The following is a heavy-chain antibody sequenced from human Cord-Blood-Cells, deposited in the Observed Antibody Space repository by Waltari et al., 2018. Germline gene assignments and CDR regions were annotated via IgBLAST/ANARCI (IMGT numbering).Heavy chain of an antibody. D-gene: IGHD2-2*01. CDR2: ICYDGSNK. CDR3: AREGYCSSTSCYYPDY. Sequence: QVQLVESGGGVVQPGRSLRLSCAASGFTFSSYGMHWVRQAPGKGLEWVAVICYDGSNKYYADSVKGRFTISRDNSKNTLYLQMNSLRAEDTAVYYCAREGYCSSTSCYYPDYWGQGTLVTVSS. J-gene: IGHJ4*02. V-gene: IGHV3-33*01. CDR1: GFTFSSYG.